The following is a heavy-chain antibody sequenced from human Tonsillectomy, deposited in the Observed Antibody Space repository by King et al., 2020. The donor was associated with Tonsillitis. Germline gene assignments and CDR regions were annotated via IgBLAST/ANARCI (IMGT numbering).Heavy chain of an antibody. CDR2: VKSTADGGTS. D-gene: IGHD6-13*01. CDR1: GFTFNKAW. V-gene: IGHV3-15*01. CDR3: AAEGAAAGRWYFDY. J-gene: IGHJ4*02. Sequence: VQLVEAGGGLVKPGGSLRLSCSASGFTFNKAWMSGVRLAPWNGQELGGLVKSTADGGTSDYVAPVKGRFIISIEDSENTLYLQMNRLQTEDTAVYYCAAEGAAAGRWYFDYWGQGTLVTVSS.